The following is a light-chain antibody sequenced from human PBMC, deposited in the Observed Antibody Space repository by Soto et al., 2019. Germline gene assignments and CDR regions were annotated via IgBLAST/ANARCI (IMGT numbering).Light chain of an antibody. J-gene: IGKJ1*01. Sequence: EIVMTQSPATLSVSPGERVTLSCRARQSVGSNIAWYQQKPGQGPRLLIYGASTRAAGIPARFSGSGSGTEFTLTISSLQSEAFAVYFCQQYNHRWTFGPGTKVDIK. CDR3: QQYNHRWT. CDR2: GAS. CDR1: QSVGSN. V-gene: IGKV3-15*01.